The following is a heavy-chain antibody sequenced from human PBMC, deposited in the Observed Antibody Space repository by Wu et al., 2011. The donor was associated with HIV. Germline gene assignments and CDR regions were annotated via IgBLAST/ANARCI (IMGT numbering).Heavy chain of an antibody. CDR3: AREGGFYRSDY. D-gene: IGHD3-22*01. Sequence: QVQLVQSGAEVKKPGASVKVSCKASGYTFTSYGISWVRQAPGHGLEWMGWISVNNDNTNYAQKFQGRVTMTTDTSTSTAHMELRSLRSDDTAVYYCAREGGFYRSDYWGQGTLVTVSS. V-gene: IGHV1-18*01. CDR1: GYTFTSYG. J-gene: IGHJ4*02. CDR2: ISVNNDNT.